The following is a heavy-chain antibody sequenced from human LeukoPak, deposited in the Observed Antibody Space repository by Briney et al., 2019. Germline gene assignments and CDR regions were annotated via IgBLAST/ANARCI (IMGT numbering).Heavy chain of an antibody. CDR2: ITSNGGST. J-gene: IGHJ4*02. D-gene: IGHD2-2*01. CDR3: VKGRRSGATCYAGDY. Sequence: PGRSLRPSRSPFALAFISNAMNSVSQPPGKGLEYVSAITSNGGSTYYADSVKGRFTISRDNSKNTLYLQMSSLRAGDTIVYNCVKGRRSGATCYAGDYWGQGTLVSASS. CDR1: ALAFISNA. V-gene: IGHV3-64D*06.